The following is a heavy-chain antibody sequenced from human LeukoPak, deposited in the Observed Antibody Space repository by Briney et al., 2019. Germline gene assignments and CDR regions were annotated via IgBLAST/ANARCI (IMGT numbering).Heavy chain of an antibody. CDR3: ARDPILRWAFDI. J-gene: IGHJ3*02. CDR1: GFTFSTFS. V-gene: IGHV3-7*01. D-gene: IGHD4-23*01. Sequence: PGGSLRLSCAASGFTFSTFSMSWVRQAPGKGLEWVANIKQDGSEKYYVDSLKGRFTISRDNAKNSLYLQMNSLRAEDTAVYYCARDPILRWAFDIWSQGTMVTISS. CDR2: IKQDGSEK.